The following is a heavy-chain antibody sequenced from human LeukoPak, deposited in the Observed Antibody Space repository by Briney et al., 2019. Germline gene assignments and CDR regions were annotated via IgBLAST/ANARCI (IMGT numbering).Heavy chain of an antibody. CDR2: ISGSGGST. D-gene: IGHD5-18*01. V-gene: IGHV3-23*01. J-gene: IGHJ6*02. CDR3: AKDLVGYSYGYYYYGMDV. CDR1: GFTFSSYA. Sequence: GGSLRLSCAASGFTFSSYAMSWVRQAPGKGLEWVSAISGSGGSTYYADSVEGRFTISRDNSKNTLYLQMNSLGAEDTAVYYCAKDLVGYSYGYYYYGMDVWGQGTTVTVSS.